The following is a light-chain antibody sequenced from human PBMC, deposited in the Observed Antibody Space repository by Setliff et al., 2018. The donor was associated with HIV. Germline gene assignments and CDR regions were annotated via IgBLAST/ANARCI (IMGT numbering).Light chain of an antibody. CDR1: SSDVGRYDY. CDR2: DVK. Sequence: QSALTQPASVSGSPGQSVTISCTGTSSDVGRYDYVSWYQQHPDKAPKLMIYDVKNRPSGVSDRFSGSKSGNTASLTISGLQAEDEADYYCCSYAGSGPVFGAGTKVTV. CDR3: CSYAGSGPV. V-gene: IGLV2-23*02. J-gene: IGLJ1*01.